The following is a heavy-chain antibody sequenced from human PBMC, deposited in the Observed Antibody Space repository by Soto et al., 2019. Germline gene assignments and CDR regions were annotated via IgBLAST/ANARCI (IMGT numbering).Heavy chain of an antibody. J-gene: IGHJ3*02. CDR2: IIPIFGTA. D-gene: IGHD3-22*01. CDR1: GGTFSSYA. V-gene: IGHV1-69*13. CDR3: ARDASYYYDSSGRWDAFDI. Sequence: SVKVSCKASGGTFSSYAISWVRQAPGQGLDWMGGIIPIFGTANYAQKFQGRVTITADESTSTAYMELSSLRSEDTAVYYCARDASYYYDSSGRWDAFDIWGQGTMVTVSS.